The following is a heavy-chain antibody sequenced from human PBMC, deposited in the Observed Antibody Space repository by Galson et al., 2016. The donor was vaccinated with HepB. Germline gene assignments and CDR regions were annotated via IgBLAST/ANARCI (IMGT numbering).Heavy chain of an antibody. CDR3: ASSVVITQDDAFDI. CDR1: GFTFSSYA. Sequence: SLRLSCAASGFTFSSYAMHWVRQAPGKGLEWVAVISHDGSNKYYADSVKGRFTISRDNSKNTLYLQMNSLRAVDTAVYYCASSVVITQDDAFDIWGQGTMVTVSS. CDR2: ISHDGSNK. V-gene: IGHV3-30*04. J-gene: IGHJ3*02. D-gene: IGHD3-22*01.